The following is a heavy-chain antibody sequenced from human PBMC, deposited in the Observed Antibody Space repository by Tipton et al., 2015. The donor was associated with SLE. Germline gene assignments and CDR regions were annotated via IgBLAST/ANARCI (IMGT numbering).Heavy chain of an antibody. CDR2: VYYTGST. J-gene: IGHJ4*02. V-gene: IGHV4-59*01. CDR3: ASLAGTYSSYFRDY. Sequence: TLSLTCTVSGGPINSYFWSWIRQPPGKGLEWIGHVYYTGSTRYNPSLKSRLTISVDTSKNQFSLRLNSVTAADAAVYYCASLAGTYSSYFRDYWGRGALVSVSS. CDR1: GGPINSYF. D-gene: IGHD1-26*01.